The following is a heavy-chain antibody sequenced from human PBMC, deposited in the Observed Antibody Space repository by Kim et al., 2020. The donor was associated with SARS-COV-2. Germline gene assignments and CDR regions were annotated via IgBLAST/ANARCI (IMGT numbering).Heavy chain of an antibody. V-gene: IGHV4-34*01. CDR2: INHSGST. J-gene: IGHJ4*02. Sequence: SETLSLTCAVYGGSFSGYYWSWIRQPPGKGLEWIGEINHSGSTNYNPSLKSRVTISVDTSKNQFSLKLSSVTAADTAVYYCAREMATKIADYWGQGTLVTVSS. D-gene: IGHD5-12*01. CDR3: AREMATKIADY. CDR1: GGSFSGYY.